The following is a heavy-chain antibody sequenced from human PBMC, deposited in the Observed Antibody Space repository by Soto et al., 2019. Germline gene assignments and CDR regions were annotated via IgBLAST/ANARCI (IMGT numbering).Heavy chain of an antibody. Sequence: QVQLQESGPGLVKPSETLSLNCSVSGGSSGTYCWGWIRQPPGKGLEWIGHIYYSGSTSYNPSLRSRVTISLDTSKNQFSLRLRSVSAADTAVYYCARSYGDLPDYWGQGTLVTVSS. CDR1: GGSSGTYC. D-gene: IGHD4-17*01. J-gene: IGHJ4*02. CDR3: ARSYGDLPDY. CDR2: IYYSGST. V-gene: IGHV4-59*08.